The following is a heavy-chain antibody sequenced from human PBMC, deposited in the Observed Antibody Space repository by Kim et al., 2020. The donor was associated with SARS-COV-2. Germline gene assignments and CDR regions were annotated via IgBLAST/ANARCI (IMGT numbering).Heavy chain of an antibody. CDR2: IYYSGST. Sequence: SETLSLTCTVSGGSISSGDYYWSWIRQPPGKGLEWIGYIYYSGSTYYNPSLKSRVTISVDTSKNQFSLKLSSVTAADTAVYYCAREVLRLGPVGFDWGQGTLVTVSS. D-gene: IGHD3-16*01. J-gene: IGHJ4*02. V-gene: IGHV4-30-4*01. CDR1: GGSISSGDYY. CDR3: AREVLRLGPVGFD.